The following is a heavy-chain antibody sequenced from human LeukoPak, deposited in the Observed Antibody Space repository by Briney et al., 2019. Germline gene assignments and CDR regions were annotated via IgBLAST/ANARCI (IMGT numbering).Heavy chain of an antibody. CDR2: IYPGDSDT. CDR1: GYSFTTFW. D-gene: IGHD5-18*01. V-gene: IGHV5-51*01. Sequence: KPGESLKISCKGSGYSFTTFWIGWVRQMPGKGLEWMGIIYPGDSDTRYSPSFQGQVTISADKSTNTVYLQWNSLKASDTAMYFCVAVDTSMAFDYWGQGTLVTVSS. CDR3: VAVDTSMAFDY. J-gene: IGHJ4*02.